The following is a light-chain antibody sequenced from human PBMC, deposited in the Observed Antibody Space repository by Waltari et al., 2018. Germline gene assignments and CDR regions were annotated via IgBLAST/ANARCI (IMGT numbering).Light chain of an antibody. V-gene: IGLV1-40*01. CDR2: DKA. CDR1: SSNIGAGYG. J-gene: IGLJ1*01. CDR3: QSYDSSLRGFYV. Sequence: QSVLTQPPSLSGAPGPRVTIPCTGSSSNIGAGYGVQWYQQFPGTARKLLIYDKANRPSWVPARFSGSNAGTSASLAITGLQAEDEADYDCQSYDSSLRGFYVFGTGTKVTV.